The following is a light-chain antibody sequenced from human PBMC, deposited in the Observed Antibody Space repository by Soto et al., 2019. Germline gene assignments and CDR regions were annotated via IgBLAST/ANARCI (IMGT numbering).Light chain of an antibody. CDR2: DAS. Sequence: MTQSRDTLSVSLVERATLSCRASQSLRSSLAWYQQKPGQAPRLLIYDASTRATGIPARFSGSGSGTDSTLTISGLPSEDFEVYYCQQYNNWPQTFGQGTKVDIK. CDR3: QQYNNWPQT. V-gene: IGKV3-15*01. CDR1: QSLRSS. J-gene: IGKJ1*01.